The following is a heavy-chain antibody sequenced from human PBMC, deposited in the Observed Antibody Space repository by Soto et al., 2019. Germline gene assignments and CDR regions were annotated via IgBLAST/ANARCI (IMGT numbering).Heavy chain of an antibody. D-gene: IGHD3-3*01. J-gene: IGHJ4*02. CDR2: IYYSGST. CDR3: ARGTFGVVKD. Sequence: SETLSLTCTVSGGSISSYYWSWIRQPPGKGLEWIGYIYYSGSTNYNPSLKSRVTISIDTSRNQFSLKLSSVTAADTAVYYCARGTFGVVKDWGQGTLVTVSS. CDR1: GGSISSYY. V-gene: IGHV4-59*01.